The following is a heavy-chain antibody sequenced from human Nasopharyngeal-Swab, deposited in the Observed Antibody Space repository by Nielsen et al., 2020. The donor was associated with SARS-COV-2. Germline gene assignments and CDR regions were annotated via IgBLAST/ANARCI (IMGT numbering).Heavy chain of an antibody. Sequence: GGSLRLSCTASGFIFSNYGMHWVRQAPGKGLEWVAVISYDGINKYNADSVKGRFTISRDNSKDTLYLQMNSLRAEDTAVYYCARDGLDYDFWSAYFMDVWGQGTTVTVS. D-gene: IGHD3-3*01. CDR2: ISYDGINK. CDR3: ARDGLDYDFWSAYFMDV. CDR1: GFIFSNYG. J-gene: IGHJ6*02. V-gene: IGHV3-30*03.